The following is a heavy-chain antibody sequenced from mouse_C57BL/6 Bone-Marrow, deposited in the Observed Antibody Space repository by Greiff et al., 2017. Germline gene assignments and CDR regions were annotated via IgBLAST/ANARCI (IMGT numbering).Heavy chain of an antibody. CDR2: IYPGDGDT. D-gene: IGHD2-1*01. J-gene: IGHJ2*01. V-gene: IGHV1-80*01. CDR1: GYAFSSYW. Sequence: VQLQQSGAELVKPGASVKISCKASGYAFSSYWMNWVKQRPGKGLEWIGQIYPGDGDTNYNGKFKGKATLTADKSSSTAYMQLSSLTSEDSAVYFCARLRKLGNYVNFDYGDKGTTPTVPS. CDR3: ARLRKLGNYVNFDY.